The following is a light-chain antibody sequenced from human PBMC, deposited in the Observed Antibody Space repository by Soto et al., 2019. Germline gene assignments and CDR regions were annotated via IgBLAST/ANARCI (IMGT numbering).Light chain of an antibody. CDR1: QSISGW. Sequence: DIKMTQSPSTLSASVGDRVTITFRASQSISGWLAWYQQKPGKAPKLLMYDASSLQSGVPSRFSGSGSGTEFTLTISSLQPDDFATYYCQQYNSYRTFGQGTKVDIK. CDR3: QQYNSYRT. V-gene: IGKV1-5*01. J-gene: IGKJ1*01. CDR2: DAS.